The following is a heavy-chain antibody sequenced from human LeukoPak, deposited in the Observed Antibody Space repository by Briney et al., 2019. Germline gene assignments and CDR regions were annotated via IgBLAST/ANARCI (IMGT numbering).Heavy chain of an antibody. CDR2: IRYDGSNK. CDR1: GFTFSSYG. J-gene: IGHJ3*02. D-gene: IGHD1-26*01. Sequence: GGSLRLSCAASGFTFSSYGMHWVRQAPGKGLEWVVFIRYDGSNKYYADSVKGRFTISRDNSKNTLYLQMNSLRAEDTAVYYCARGGSYLSAFDIRGQGTMVTVSS. CDR3: ARGGSYLSAFDI. V-gene: IGHV3-30*02.